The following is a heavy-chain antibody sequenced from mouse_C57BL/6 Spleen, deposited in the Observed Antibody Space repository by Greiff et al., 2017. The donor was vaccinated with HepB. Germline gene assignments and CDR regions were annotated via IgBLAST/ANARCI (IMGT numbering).Heavy chain of an antibody. CDR3: ARGHYYGSSLRAMDY. D-gene: IGHD1-1*01. CDR2: IYPGGGYT. V-gene: IGHV1-63*01. Sequence: VKLQESGAELVRPGTSVKMSCKASGYTFTNYWIGWAKQRPGHGLEWIGDIYPGGGYTNYNEKFKGKATLTADKSSSTAYMQFSSLTSEDSAIYYCARGHYYGSSLRAMDYWGQGTSVTVSS. CDR1: GYTFTNYW. J-gene: IGHJ4*01.